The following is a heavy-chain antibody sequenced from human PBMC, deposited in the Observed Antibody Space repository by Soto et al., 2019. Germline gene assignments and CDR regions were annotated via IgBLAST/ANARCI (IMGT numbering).Heavy chain of an antibody. J-gene: IGHJ6*03. D-gene: IGHD1-1*01. CDR1: GFTFNSYA. V-gene: IGHV3-23*01. CDR2: ISGSGGST. Sequence: GGSMKLSCAASGFTFNSYAMSWVRQAPGKGLEWVSAISGSGGSTYYADSVKGRFTISRDNSKNTLYLQMNSLRAEDTAVYYCAKGLEPKRYYYYYMDVWGKGTTVTVSS. CDR3: AKGLEPKRYYYYYMDV.